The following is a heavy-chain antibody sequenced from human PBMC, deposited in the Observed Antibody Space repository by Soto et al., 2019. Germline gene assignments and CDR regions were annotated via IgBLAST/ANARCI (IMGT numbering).Heavy chain of an antibody. J-gene: IGHJ6*02. Sequence: PSETLSLTCAVSGGSISSGGYSWSWNRQPPGKGLEWIGYIYHSGRTYYNPSLKSRVTISVDTSKNQFSLKLNSVTAADTAVYYCARDLWGYCGTDCYPLDVWGQGTTVTVSS. D-gene: IGHD2-21*02. CDR1: GGSISSGGYS. CDR3: ARDLWGYCGTDCYPLDV. CDR2: IYHSGRT. V-gene: IGHV4-30-2*01.